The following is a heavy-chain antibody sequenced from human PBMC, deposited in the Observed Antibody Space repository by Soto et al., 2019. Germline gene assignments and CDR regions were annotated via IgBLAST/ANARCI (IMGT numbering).Heavy chain of an antibody. CDR3: ARDIKSYSSGWYNVRWGLDY. V-gene: IGHV3-7*01. CDR1: GFTFSSYW. CDR2: IKQDGSEK. D-gene: IGHD6-19*01. J-gene: IGHJ4*02. Sequence: EVQLVESGGGLVQPGGSLRLSCAASGFTFSSYWMSWVRQAPGKGLEWVANIKQDGSEKYYVDSVKGRFTISRDNAKNSLYLQMNSLGAEDTAVYYCARDIKSYSSGWYNVRWGLDYWGQGTLVTVSS.